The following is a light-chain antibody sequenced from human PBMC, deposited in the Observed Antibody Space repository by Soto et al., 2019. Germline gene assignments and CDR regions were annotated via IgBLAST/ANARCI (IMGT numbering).Light chain of an antibody. V-gene: IGKV1-39*01. CDR2: DVS. J-gene: IGKJ4*01. CDR3: QQGYSIHALT. CDR1: QTISTY. Sequence: DIQMTQSPSSLSASVGDRVTISCRASQTISTYLHWYQHKPGRAPRLLISDVSTLQSGVPGRFRGSGSETEFTLTITHLQPEDLTTYYCQQGYSIHALTFGGGTKVELK.